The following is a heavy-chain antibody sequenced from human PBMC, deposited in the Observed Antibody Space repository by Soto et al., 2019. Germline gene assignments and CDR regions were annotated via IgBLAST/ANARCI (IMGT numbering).Heavy chain of an antibody. CDR1: GGSISSGGYY. D-gene: IGHD3-3*01. CDR3: ARDRITIFGGAYGMDV. V-gene: IGHV4-31*03. CDR2: IYYSGST. J-gene: IGHJ6*02. Sequence: PSETLSLTCTVSGGSISSGGYYWSWIRQHPGKGLEWIGYIYYSGSTYYNPSLKSRVTISVDTSKNQFSLKLSSVTAADTAVYYCARDRITIFGGAYGMDVWGQGTTVTVSS.